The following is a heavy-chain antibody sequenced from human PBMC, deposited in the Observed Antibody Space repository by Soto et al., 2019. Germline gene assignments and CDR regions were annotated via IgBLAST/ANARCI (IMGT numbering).Heavy chain of an antibody. D-gene: IGHD3-10*01. V-gene: IGHV4-34*01. Sequence: QVQLQQWGAGLLKPSETLSLTCAVYGGSFSGYYWSWIRQPPGKGLEWIGEINHSGSTNYNPSLKSRVTISVDTSKNQFSLKLSSVTAADRAVYYCARGGGGHYYYYGMDVWGQGTTVTVSS. CDR1: GGSFSGYY. J-gene: IGHJ6*02. CDR2: INHSGST. CDR3: ARGGGGHYYYYGMDV.